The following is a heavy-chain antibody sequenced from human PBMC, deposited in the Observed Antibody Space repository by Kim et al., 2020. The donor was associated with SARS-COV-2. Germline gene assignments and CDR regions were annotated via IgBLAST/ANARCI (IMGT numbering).Heavy chain of an antibody. CDR1: GGSISSYY. Sequence: SETLSLTCTVSGGSISSYYWSWIRQPPGKGLEWIGYIYYSGSTNYNPSLKSRVTISVDTSKNQFSLKLSSVTAADTAVYYCARGRIAAAGFDYWGQGTL. CDR2: IYYSGST. J-gene: IGHJ4*02. V-gene: IGHV4-59*01. D-gene: IGHD6-13*01. CDR3: ARGRIAAAGFDY.